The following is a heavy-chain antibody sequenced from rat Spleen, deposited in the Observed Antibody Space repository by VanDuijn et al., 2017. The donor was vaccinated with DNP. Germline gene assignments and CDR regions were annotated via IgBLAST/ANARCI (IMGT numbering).Heavy chain of an antibody. Sequence: EVQLVESGGGLVQPGRSLKLSCAASGFTFSDYNMAWVRQGPKKGLEWVATISYDGSSTYYRDSMKGRFTISRDNAKTTLYLQMDSLRSEDTATYYCARHEDYYYDGYYHVGAMDAWGQGTSVTVSS. V-gene: IGHV5-7*01. CDR1: GFTFSDYN. CDR2: ISYDGSST. J-gene: IGHJ4*01. D-gene: IGHD1-12*03. CDR3: ARHEDYYYDGYYHVGAMDA.